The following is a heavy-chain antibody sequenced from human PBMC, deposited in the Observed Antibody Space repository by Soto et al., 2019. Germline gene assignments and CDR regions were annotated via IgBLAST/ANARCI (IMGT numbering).Heavy chain of an antibody. CDR3: ARDYSGSFNWFDP. CDR1: GFTFSSYG. CDR2: ISHDGTTK. J-gene: IGHJ5*02. V-gene: IGHV3-30*03. Sequence: PGGSLRLSCAASGFTFSSYGMHWVRQAPGKGLEWVAVISHDGTTKYYADSVKGRFTISRDNAKNSLYLQMNSLRVDDTAVYYCARDYSGSFNWFDPWGQGTLVTVSS. D-gene: IGHD1-26*01.